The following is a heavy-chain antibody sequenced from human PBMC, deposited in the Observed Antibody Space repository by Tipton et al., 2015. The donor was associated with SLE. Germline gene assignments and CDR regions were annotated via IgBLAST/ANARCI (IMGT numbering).Heavy chain of an antibody. Sequence: TLSLTCTVSGGSISSYYWSWIRQPPGKGLEWIGSIYHSGSTYYNPSLKSRVTISVDTSKNQFSLKLSSVTAADTAVYYCARQGYCSSTSCSTYYFDYWGQGTLVTVSS. D-gene: IGHD2-2*01. CDR1: GGSISSYY. J-gene: IGHJ4*02. CDR3: ARQGYCSSTSCSTYYFDY. CDR2: IYHSGST. V-gene: IGHV4-59*08.